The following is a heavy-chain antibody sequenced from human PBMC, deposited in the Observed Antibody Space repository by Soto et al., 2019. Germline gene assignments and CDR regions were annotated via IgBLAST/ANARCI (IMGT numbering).Heavy chain of an antibody. CDR3: VRSGDTYNLLDY. CDR2: MNPNSGNT. D-gene: IGHD2-21*02. CDR1: ESTFMNYD. J-gene: IGHJ4*02. V-gene: IGHV1-8*01. Sequence: ASVNVSCKASESTFMNYDISWVRQATGQGLEWMGWMNPNSGNTGYALKFQRRVSMTRNTSIYTVYLELSSLKGDDTAIYYCVRSGDTYNLLDYWGQGTPVTVSS.